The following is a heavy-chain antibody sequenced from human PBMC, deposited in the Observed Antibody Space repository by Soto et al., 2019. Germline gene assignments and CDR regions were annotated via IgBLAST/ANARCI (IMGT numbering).Heavy chain of an antibody. CDR2: ISSSSTI. Sequence: GGSLRLSCAASGFTFSSYSMNWVRQAPGKGLEWVSYISSSSTIYYADSVKGRFTISRDNAKNSLYLQMNSLRAEDTAVYYCARDLSGSSSWAYYYYGMDVWGQGTTVTVSS. D-gene: IGHD6-13*01. V-gene: IGHV3-48*04. CDR1: GFTFSSYS. J-gene: IGHJ6*02. CDR3: ARDLSGSSSWAYYYYGMDV.